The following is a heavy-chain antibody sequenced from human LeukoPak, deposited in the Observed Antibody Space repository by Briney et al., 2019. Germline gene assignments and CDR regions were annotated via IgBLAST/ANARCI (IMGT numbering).Heavy chain of an antibody. Sequence: PGGSLRLSCAASGFTFSSYSMDWVRQAPGKGVEWVSSISSSSNNIYYADSVKGRFTISRDNGKNSLYLLMNSLRAEDTAVYYCAKDQARNYYDSSGFDYWGQGTLVTVSS. J-gene: IGHJ4*02. D-gene: IGHD3-22*01. CDR2: ISSSSNNI. CDR1: GFTFSSYS. V-gene: IGHV3-21*01. CDR3: AKDQARNYYDSSGFDY.